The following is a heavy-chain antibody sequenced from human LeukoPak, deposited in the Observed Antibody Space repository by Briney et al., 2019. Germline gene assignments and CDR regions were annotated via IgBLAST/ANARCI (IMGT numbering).Heavy chain of an antibody. CDR1: GFPFSSYW. CDR3: ARDGGYSYGDAFDI. D-gene: IGHD5-18*01. J-gene: IGHJ3*02. V-gene: IGHV3-53*01. Sequence: GGSLRLSCVASGFPFSSYWMTWVRQAPGKGLEWVSVIYSGGSTYYADSVKGRFTISRDNSKNTLYLQMNSLRAEDTAVYYCARDGGYSYGDAFDIRGQGTMVTVSS. CDR2: IYSGGST.